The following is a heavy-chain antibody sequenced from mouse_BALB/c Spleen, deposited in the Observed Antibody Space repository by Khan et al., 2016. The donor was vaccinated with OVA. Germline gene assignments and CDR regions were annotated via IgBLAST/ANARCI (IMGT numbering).Heavy chain of an antibody. CDR2: ISDGSTTI. D-gene: IGHD2-3*01. CDR1: GFTFSGFG. CDR3: ARTGYYYFDY. V-gene: IGHV5-17*02. Sequence: EVELVESGGGLVQTGGSRKLSCAASGFTFSGFGMHWVRQTPEQGLEWVAYISDGSTTIYYAATVKGRFTISRDNPKNTLFLQMTSLRSEDTAMYYCARTGYYYFDYWGQGTTLTVSS. J-gene: IGHJ2*01.